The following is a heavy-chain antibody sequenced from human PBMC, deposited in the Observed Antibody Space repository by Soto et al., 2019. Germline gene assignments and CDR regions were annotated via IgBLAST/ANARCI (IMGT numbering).Heavy chain of an antibody. CDR2: ISYDGSNK. CDR1: GFTFSSYA. V-gene: IGHV3-30-3*01. J-gene: IGHJ2*01. CDR3: ARPLWRDDYNWGYFAL. D-gene: IGHD4-4*01. Sequence: QVQLVESGGGVVQPGRSLRLSCAASGFTFSSYAMHWVRQAPGKGLEWVAVISYDGSNKYYADSVKGRFTISRDNSKNTLYLQLNSLRLEYTAVYYCARPLWRDDYNWGYFALWGRGPLVTFSS.